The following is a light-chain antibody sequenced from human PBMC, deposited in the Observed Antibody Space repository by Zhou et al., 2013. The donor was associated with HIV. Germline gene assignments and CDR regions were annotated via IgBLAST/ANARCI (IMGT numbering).Light chain of an antibody. CDR1: QDINSW. V-gene: IGKV1-12*01. J-gene: IGKJ4*01. CDR2: GAS. CDR3: QQANSFPLS. Sequence: DIQLTQSPPFVSASVGDRVTITCRASQDINSWLAWYQQKPGRAPKLLITGASSLQPGVPSRFSGSRSGTDFTLTITGVQPEDFATYSCQQANSFPLSFGGGTKVEI.